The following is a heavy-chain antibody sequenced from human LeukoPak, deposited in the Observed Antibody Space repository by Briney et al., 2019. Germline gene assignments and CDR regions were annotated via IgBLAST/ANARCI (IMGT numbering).Heavy chain of an antibody. CDR3: AVTRGH. J-gene: IGHJ4*02. CDR1: GFTFSSYS. CDR2: IKRDGREK. D-gene: IGHD1-1*01. V-gene: IGHV3-7*01. Sequence: GGSLRLSCAASGFTFSSYSMSWVRQAPGKGLEWVANIKRDGREKYYVDSVKDRFTISTDNAKNSLYLQMNSLIVEATAVYYCAVTRGHWGQGTLVTVSS.